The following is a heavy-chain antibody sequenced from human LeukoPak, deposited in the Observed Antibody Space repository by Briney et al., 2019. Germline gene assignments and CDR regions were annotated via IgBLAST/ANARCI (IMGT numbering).Heavy chain of an antibody. CDR1: GFTFSSYE. CDR3: ARDTSDIVAAYYYYYGMDV. D-gene: IGHD5-12*01. V-gene: IGHV3-48*03. Sequence: GGSLRLSCAASGFTFSSYEMNWVRQAPGKWLEWVSYISSSGSTIYYADSVKGRFTISRDNAKNSLYLQMNSLRAEDTAVYYCARDTSDIVAAYYYYYGMDVWGKGTTVTVSS. CDR2: ISSSGSTI. J-gene: IGHJ6*04.